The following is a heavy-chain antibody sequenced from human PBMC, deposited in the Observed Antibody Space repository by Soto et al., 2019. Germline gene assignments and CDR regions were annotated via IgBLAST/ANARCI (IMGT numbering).Heavy chain of an antibody. CDR1: GFTFSSYA. CDR3: ATDWSDNMVRGVIYGWFDP. Sequence: EVQLLESGGGLVQPGGSLRLSCAASGFTFSSYAMSWVRQAPGKGLEWVSAISGSGGSTYYADSVKGRFTISRDNSKNTLYLQMNSLRAEDTAVYYCATDWSDNMVRGVIYGWFDPWGQGTLVTVS. D-gene: IGHD3-10*01. V-gene: IGHV3-23*01. CDR2: ISGSGGST. J-gene: IGHJ5*02.